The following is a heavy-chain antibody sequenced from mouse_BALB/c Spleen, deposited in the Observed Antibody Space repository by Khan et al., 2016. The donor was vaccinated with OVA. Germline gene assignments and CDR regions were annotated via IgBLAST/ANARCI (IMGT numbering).Heavy chain of an antibody. CDR1: GFTFSSYG. Sequence: EVELVESGGDSVKPGGSLKLSCAASGFTFSSYGMSWVRRTPDKRLEWVATISSGGSYTYYPDSVKGRFPISRDNAKNTLYLQMSSLKTEDTAMYYCSRQPGYYCSRSYFDYWGQGTTLTVSS. CDR2: ISSGGSYT. CDR3: SRQPGYYCSRSYFDY. D-gene: IGHD1-1*01. J-gene: IGHJ2*01. V-gene: IGHV5-6*01.